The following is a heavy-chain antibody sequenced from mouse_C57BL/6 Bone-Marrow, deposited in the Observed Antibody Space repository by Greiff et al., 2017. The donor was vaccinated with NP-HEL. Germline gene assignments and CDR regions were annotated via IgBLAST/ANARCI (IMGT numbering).Heavy chain of an antibody. D-gene: IGHD1-1*01. CDR2: IWSDGST. CDR1: GFSLTSYG. CDR3: ARQITTIPTFYYFDY. Sequence: VKLQESGPGLVAPSQSLSITCTVSGFSLTSYGVHWVRQPPGKGLEWLVVIWSDGSTTYNSALKSRLSISKDNSKSQVFLKMNSLQTDDTAMYYCARQITTIPTFYYFDYWGQGTTLTVSS. V-gene: IGHV2-6-1*01. J-gene: IGHJ2*01.